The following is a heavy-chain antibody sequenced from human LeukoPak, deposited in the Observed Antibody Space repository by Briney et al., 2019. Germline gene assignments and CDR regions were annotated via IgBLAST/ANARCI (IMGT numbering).Heavy chain of an antibody. D-gene: IGHD1-26*01. V-gene: IGHV3-30*04. J-gene: IGHJ4*02. CDR2: VAHDEKTI. CDR3: AREKQSGGTPFDY. CDR1: GFTFTGHS. Sequence: PGGSLRLSCVASGFTFTGHSMHWVRQAPGKGLEWVAVVAHDEKTIFYADSLKGRFTVSRGNSKNTVYLHMNSLRDEDTAVYYCAREKQSGGTPFDYWGQGSLVTVSS.